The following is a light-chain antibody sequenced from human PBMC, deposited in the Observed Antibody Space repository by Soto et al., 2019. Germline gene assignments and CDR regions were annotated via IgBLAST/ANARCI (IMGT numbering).Light chain of an antibody. V-gene: IGKV3-15*01. CDR3: QQYNNWPPWT. J-gene: IGKJ1*01. CDR2: GAS. Sequence: EVVMTQSPATLSVSPGERATLSCRASQSVNSNLAWYQQKPGQAPRLLIYGASTRATGIPARFSGGGSGTEFTLTISSLQSEDFAVYYCQQYNNWPPWTFGQGTIVEIK. CDR1: QSVNSN.